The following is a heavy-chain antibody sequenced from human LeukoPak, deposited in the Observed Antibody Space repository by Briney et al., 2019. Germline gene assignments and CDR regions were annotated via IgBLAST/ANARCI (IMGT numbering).Heavy chain of an antibody. Sequence: GGSLRLSCAASGFTFSSYAMSWVRQAPGKGLEWVSGINWNGGSTGYADSVKGRFTISRDNAKNSLYLQMNSLRAEDTALYYYASGKYNYDSSGYYYFVYWGQGTLVTVSS. CDR1: GFTFSSYA. J-gene: IGHJ4*02. V-gene: IGHV3-20*04. CDR2: INWNGGST. D-gene: IGHD3-22*01. CDR3: ASGKYNYDSSGYYYFVY.